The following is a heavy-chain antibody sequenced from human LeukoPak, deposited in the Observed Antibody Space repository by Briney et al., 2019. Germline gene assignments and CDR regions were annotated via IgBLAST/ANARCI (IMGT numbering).Heavy chain of an antibody. J-gene: IGHJ6*02. D-gene: IGHD3-3*01. CDR1: GYTFTGYY. V-gene: IGHV1-18*04. CDR3: ARDIPDFWSGYLNYYYYGMDV. CDR2: ISAYNGNT. Sequence: ASVKVSCKASGYTFTGYYMHWVRQAPGQGLEWMGWISAYNGNTNYAQKLQGRVTMTTDTSTSTAYMELRSLRSDDTAVYYCARDIPDFWSGYLNYYYYGMDVWGQGTTVTVSS.